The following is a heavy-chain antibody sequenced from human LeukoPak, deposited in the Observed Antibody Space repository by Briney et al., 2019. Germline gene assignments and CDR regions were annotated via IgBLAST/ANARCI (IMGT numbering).Heavy chain of an antibody. CDR2: TRNKTNSYTT. J-gene: IGHJ4*02. Sequence: GGSLRLSCAASGFTFSDHYMDWVRQAPGKGLEWVGRTRNKTNSYTTEYAASVKGRLTISRDDSKNSLYLQMNSLKTEDTAVYYCASSSSGYHFDYWGQGTLVTVSS. CDR1: GFTFSDHY. V-gene: IGHV3-72*01. CDR3: ASSSSGYHFDY. D-gene: IGHD3-22*01.